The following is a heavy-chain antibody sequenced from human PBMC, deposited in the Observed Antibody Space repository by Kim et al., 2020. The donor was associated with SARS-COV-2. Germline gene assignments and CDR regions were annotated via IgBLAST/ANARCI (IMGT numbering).Heavy chain of an antibody. Sequence: GGSLRLSCAASGFTFSSYAMSWVRQAPGKGLEWVSAISGSGGSTYYADSVKGRFTISRDNSKNTLYLQMNSLRAEDTAVYYCAKPSMVRGVIRWYFDYWGQGTLVTVSS. D-gene: IGHD3-10*01. V-gene: IGHV3-23*01. CDR2: ISGSGGST. CDR1: GFTFSSYA. J-gene: IGHJ4*02. CDR3: AKPSMVRGVIRWYFDY.